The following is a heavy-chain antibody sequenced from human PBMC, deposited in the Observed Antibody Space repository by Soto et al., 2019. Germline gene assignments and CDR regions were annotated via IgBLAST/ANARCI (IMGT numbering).Heavy chain of an antibody. Sequence: EVQLVESGGGLVQPGGSLRLSCAASGFTFSSYWLSWVRQAPGKGLEWVANIKQDGSDKYTVYSVKGRFTISRDNAKNSLYLQMNSLRAEDTAVYYCARDHRLVDAFDIWGQGTMVTVSS. CDR2: IKQDGSDK. J-gene: IGHJ3*02. D-gene: IGHD6-19*01. CDR1: GFTFSSYW. CDR3: ARDHRLVDAFDI. V-gene: IGHV3-7*01.